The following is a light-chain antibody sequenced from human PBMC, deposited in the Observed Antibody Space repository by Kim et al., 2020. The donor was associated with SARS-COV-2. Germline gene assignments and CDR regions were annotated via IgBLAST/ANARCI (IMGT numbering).Light chain of an antibody. Sequence: DIQMTQSPSSLSASVGDRVTITCRASQSISSYLNWYQQKPGKAPKLLIYAASSLQSGVPSRFSGSGSGTDFTLTISSLQPEDFATNYCQQSYSTPRTFGQGTKLGI. J-gene: IGKJ2*01. CDR2: AAS. CDR3: QQSYSTPRT. V-gene: IGKV1-39*01. CDR1: QSISSY.